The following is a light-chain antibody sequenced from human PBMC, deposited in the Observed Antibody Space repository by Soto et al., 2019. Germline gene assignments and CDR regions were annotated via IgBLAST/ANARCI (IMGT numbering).Light chain of an antibody. CDR1: QGISNY. J-gene: IGKJ1*01. V-gene: IGKV1-27*01. CDR2: AAS. Sequence: DIQITQSPSSLSASVGDRVTITCRASQGISNYLAWYQQKPGKVPKLLIYAASTLKSGVPSRFSGSGYWTDFTLTISSLQPEDVATYYCQKYNSAPRTFGQGTKVEIK. CDR3: QKYNSAPRT.